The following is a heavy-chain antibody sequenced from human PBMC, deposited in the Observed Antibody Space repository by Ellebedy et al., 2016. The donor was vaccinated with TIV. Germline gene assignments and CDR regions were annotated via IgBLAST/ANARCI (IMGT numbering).Heavy chain of an antibody. CDR3: ASDHTNWDGMDV. J-gene: IGHJ6*02. Sequence: MPSETLSLTCGVYGGSFSGYFWSWIRQPPGKGLEWIGSFSYIGTTYYNPSLKSRVTISVDTSKNQFSLRLSSVTAADTAVYYCASDHTNWDGMDVWGQGTTVTVSS. CDR2: FSYIGTT. D-gene: IGHD2-8*01. V-gene: IGHV4-34*01. CDR1: GGSFSGYF.